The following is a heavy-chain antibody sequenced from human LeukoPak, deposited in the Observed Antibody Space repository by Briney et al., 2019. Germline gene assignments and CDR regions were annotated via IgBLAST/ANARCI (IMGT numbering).Heavy chain of an antibody. V-gene: IGHV3-53*01. CDR3: AKGLRRGYSGYAIDY. Sequence: PGGSLRLSCAASGFTVSSNYMSWVRQAPGKGLEWVSVIYSGGSTYYADSVKGRFTISRDNSKNTLYLQMNSLRAEDTAVYYCAKGLRRGYSGYAIDYWGQGTLVTVSS. CDR1: GFTVSSNY. CDR2: IYSGGST. J-gene: IGHJ4*02. D-gene: IGHD5-12*01.